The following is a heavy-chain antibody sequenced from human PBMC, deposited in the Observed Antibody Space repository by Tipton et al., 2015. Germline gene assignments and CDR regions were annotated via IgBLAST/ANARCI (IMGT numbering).Heavy chain of an antibody. J-gene: IGHJ5*02. CDR1: GGSVSSASYF. D-gene: IGHD3-22*01. V-gene: IGHV4-61*01. CDR2: IYYSGNT. Sequence: LRLSCTVSGGSVSSASYFWTWIRQPPGKGLQWIGYIYYSGNTDYNPSLKSRVTISVDTSKNQFSLKLSSVTAADTAVYFCARVHDSSGYFGYNWFDPWGQGTLVTVSS. CDR3: ARVHDSSGYFGYNWFDP.